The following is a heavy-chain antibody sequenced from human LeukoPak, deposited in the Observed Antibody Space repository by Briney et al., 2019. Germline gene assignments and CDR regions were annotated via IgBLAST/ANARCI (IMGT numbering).Heavy chain of an antibody. CDR2: ISSSSSYI. J-gene: IGHJ4*02. D-gene: IGHD3-22*01. Sequence: GGSLRLSCAASGFTFSSYSMNWVRQAPGKGLEWVSSISSSSSYIYYADSVKGRFTISRDNAKNSLYLQMNSLRAADMAVYYCASESYDSSGYYYVWGQGTLVTVSS. V-gene: IGHV3-21*01. CDR1: GFTFSSYS. CDR3: ASESYDSSGYYYV.